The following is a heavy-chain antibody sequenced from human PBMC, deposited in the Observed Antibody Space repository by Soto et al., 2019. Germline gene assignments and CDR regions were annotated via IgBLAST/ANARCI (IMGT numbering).Heavy chain of an antibody. CDR2: IYPGDSDT. J-gene: IGHJ6*02. CDR1: GYSFTSYW. Sequence: RGESLKISCKGSGYSFTSYWIGWVRQMPGKGLECMGIIYPGDSDTRYSPSSQGQVTISADKSISTAYLQWSSLKASDTAMYYCARTAAAGKYYYGMDVWGQGTTVTVSS. D-gene: IGHD6-13*01. V-gene: IGHV5-51*01. CDR3: ARTAAAGKYYYGMDV.